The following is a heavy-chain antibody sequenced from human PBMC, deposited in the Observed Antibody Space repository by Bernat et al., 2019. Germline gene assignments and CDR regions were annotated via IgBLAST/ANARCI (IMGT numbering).Heavy chain of an antibody. CDR2: INPNSGGT. Sequence: QVQLVQSGAEVKKPGASVKVSCKASGYTFSGYYIHWVRQAPVPGLEWMGWINPNSGGTNYPHEFQGRVTMTRDTSISTDYMELSRLRSDDTAVYYCVRGGTTLVTPRSFFFDFWGQGTLLTVSS. CDR1: GYTFSGYY. D-gene: IGHD4-23*01. J-gene: IGHJ4*02. CDR3: VRGGTTLVTPRSFFFDF. V-gene: IGHV1-2*02.